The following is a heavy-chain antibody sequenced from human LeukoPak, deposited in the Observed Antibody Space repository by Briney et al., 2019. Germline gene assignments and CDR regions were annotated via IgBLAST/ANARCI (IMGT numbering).Heavy chain of an antibody. CDR3: ARSSSEAIDI. V-gene: IGHV3-21*01. J-gene: IGHJ3*02. CDR1: GFNFNTYS. Sequence: GGSLRLSCAASGFNFNTYSMNWVRQAPGKGLEWVSSISSSSSHIYYADSLKGRFTIARDNAKNSLYLQMNSLRAEDTAVYYCARSSSEAIDIRGQVAMVTVSS. CDR2: ISSSSSHI.